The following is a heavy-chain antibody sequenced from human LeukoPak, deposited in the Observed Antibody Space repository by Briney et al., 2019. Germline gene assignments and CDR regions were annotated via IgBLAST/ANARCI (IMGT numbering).Heavy chain of an antibody. CDR2: INAGNGNT. J-gene: IGHJ4*02. CDR3: ATWLGEPRIDY. Sequence: GASVKVSCKASGYTFTNYPIHWVRQAPGQRLEWMAWINAGNGNTKYSQKFQGRVTITRDTSASTAYMELSSLRSEDTAVYYCATWLGEPRIDYWGQGTLVTVSS. D-gene: IGHD3-10*01. V-gene: IGHV1-3*01. CDR1: GYTFTNYP.